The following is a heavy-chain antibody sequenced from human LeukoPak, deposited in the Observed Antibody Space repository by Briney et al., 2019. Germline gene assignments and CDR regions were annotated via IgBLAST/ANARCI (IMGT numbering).Heavy chain of an antibody. CDR3: ASLPYYYDSSGYYFDY. CDR1: GGSINYYY. J-gene: IGHJ4*02. CDR2: IYYSGST. Sequence: PSETLSLTCTVSGGSINYYYWSWIRQPPGKGLEWIGYIYYSGSTNYNPSLKSRVTISVDTSKNQFSLKLSSVTAADTAVYYCASLPYYYDSSGYYFDYWGQGTLVTVSS. V-gene: IGHV4-59*01. D-gene: IGHD3-22*01.